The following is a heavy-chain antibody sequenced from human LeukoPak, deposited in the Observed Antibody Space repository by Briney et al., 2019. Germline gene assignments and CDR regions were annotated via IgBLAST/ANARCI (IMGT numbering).Heavy chain of an antibody. V-gene: IGHV3-7*03. CDR1: GFTFSNYW. D-gene: IGHD6-6*01. CDR3: AKWKYSNSGIDDY. CDR2: IKQDGSEK. J-gene: IGHJ4*02. Sequence: GGSLRLSCVASGFTFSNYWMSWVRQAPGKGLEWVANIKQDGSEKYYVDSVKGRFTISRDNAKNSLHLQMNSLRAEDTAVYYCAKWKYSNSGIDDYWGQGTLVTVSS.